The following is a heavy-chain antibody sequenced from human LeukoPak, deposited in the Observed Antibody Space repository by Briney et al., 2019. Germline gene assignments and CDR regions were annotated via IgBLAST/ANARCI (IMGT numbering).Heavy chain of an antibody. J-gene: IGHJ4*02. CDR2: LWHDGSNE. D-gene: IGHD3-10*01. CDR1: GFSFSNYG. Sequence: GGSLRLSCVASGFSFSNYGMHWVRQAPGKGLEWVAVLWHDGSNENYADSVKGRFTISRDNSKNMLYLQMNSLRVEDTAVYYCARDGGSGTPQIFFDFWGQGTLLTVSS. V-gene: IGHV3-33*01. CDR3: ARDGGSGTPQIFFDF.